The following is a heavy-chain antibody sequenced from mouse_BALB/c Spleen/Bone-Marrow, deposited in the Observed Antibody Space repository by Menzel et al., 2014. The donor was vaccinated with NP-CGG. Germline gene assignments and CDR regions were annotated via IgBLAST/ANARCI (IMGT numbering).Heavy chain of an antibody. CDR2: INPGSGGT. J-gene: IGHJ2*01. D-gene: IGHD2-14*01. CDR1: GYAFXNYL. Sequence: QVQLKESGAELVRPGTSVKVSCKASGYAFXNYLIEWVKQRPGQGLEWIGVINPGSGGTNYNEKFKGKATLTADKSSSTAYMQLSSLTSDDSAVYFCARGDYRPYYFDYWGQGTTLTVSS. CDR3: ARGDYRPYYFDY. V-gene: IGHV1-54*01.